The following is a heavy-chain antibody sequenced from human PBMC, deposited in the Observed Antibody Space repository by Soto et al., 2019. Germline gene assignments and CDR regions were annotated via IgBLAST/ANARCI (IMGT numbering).Heavy chain of an antibody. Sequence: SQTLSLTCAISGDSVSSNSAAWNWIRQSPSRGLEWLGRTYYRSKWYNDYAVSVKSRITINPDTSKNQFSLQLNSVTPEDTAVYYCERGNYDFWSGYYDYWGQGTLVTVSS. CDR2: TYYRSKWYN. CDR1: GDSVSSNSAA. D-gene: IGHD3-3*01. J-gene: IGHJ4*02. V-gene: IGHV6-1*01. CDR3: ERGNYDFWSGYYDY.